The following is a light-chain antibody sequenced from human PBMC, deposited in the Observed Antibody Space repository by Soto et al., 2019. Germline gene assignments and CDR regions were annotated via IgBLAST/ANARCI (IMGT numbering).Light chain of an antibody. CDR3: QQYGSSPHT. V-gene: IGKV3-20*01. Sequence: EIVLTQSPGTLSLSPGERATLSCRASQSVSSSYLAWYQHKPGQAPRLLIYGASSRATGIPDRFSGSGSGTDFTLTISRLEPEYVAVYYCQQYGSSPHTVRQGTKLEIK. J-gene: IGKJ2*01. CDR2: GAS. CDR1: QSVSSSY.